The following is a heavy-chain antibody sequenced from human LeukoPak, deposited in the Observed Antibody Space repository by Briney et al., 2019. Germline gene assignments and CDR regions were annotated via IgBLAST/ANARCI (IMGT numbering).Heavy chain of an antibody. D-gene: IGHD5-24*01. CDR1: GGSISSYY. Sequence: TSETLSLTCTVSGGSISSYYWSWIRQPAGKGLEWIGRIYTSGSTNYNPSLKSRVTMSVDTSKNQFSLKLSYVTAADTAVYYCATSPVEMATITRGGYYYYYMDVWGKGATVTVSS. V-gene: IGHV4-4*07. CDR2: IYTSGST. CDR3: ATSPVEMATITRGGYYYYYMDV. J-gene: IGHJ6*03.